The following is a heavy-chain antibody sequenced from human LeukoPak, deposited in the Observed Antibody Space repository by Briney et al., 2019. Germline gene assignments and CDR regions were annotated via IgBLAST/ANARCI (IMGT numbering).Heavy chain of an antibody. J-gene: IGHJ4*02. CDR2: ISSSSSYI. D-gene: IGHD7-27*01. V-gene: IGHV3-21*01. Sequence: GGSLRLSCAASGFTFSTYSMNWVRQAPGKGLEWVSPISSSSSYIYYADSVKGRFTISRDNAKNSLYLQMNSLRAEDTAVYYCATELGEAAPLDYWGQGTLVTVSS. CDR1: GFTFSTYS. CDR3: ATELGEAAPLDY.